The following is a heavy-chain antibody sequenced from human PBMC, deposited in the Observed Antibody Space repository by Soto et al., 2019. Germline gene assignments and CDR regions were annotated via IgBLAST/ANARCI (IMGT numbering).Heavy chain of an antibody. CDR3: ATSLAARPYDY. D-gene: IGHD6-6*01. Sequence: EVQLLESGGGLVQPGGSLRLSCAASGFTFSSYAMSWVRQAPGKGLEWVSAISGSGGNTYYADSVKGRFTISRDNSNNTLYLQMNSLRAEDTAVYYCATSLAARPYDYWGQGTLVTVSS. V-gene: IGHV3-23*01. J-gene: IGHJ4*02. CDR2: ISGSGGNT. CDR1: GFTFSSYA.